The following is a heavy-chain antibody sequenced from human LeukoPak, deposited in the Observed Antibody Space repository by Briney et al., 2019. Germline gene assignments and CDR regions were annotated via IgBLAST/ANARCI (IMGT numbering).Heavy chain of an antibody. Sequence: PGRSLRPSCAASGFTFSTYAMHWVRQAPGKGLEWVAVISYDGSNKYYADSVKGRFTISRDNSKNTLYLQMNSLRAEDTALFYCARDGDYSRSVYFDYWGQGILVTVSS. CDR1: GFTFSTYA. CDR3: ARDGDYSRSVYFDY. D-gene: IGHD4-11*01. V-gene: IGHV3-30*04. CDR2: ISYDGSNK. J-gene: IGHJ4*02.